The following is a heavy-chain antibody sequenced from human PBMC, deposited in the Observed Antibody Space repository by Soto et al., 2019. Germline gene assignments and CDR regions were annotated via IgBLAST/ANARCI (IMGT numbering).Heavy chain of an antibody. V-gene: IGHV4-59*01. CDR1: GGSISSYY. J-gene: IGHJ3*02. Sequence: SETLSLTCTVSGGSISSYYWSWIRQPPGKGLEWIGYIYYSGSTNYNPSLKSRVTISVDTSKNQFSLKLSSVTAADTAVYYCARYNWNDVLAFDIWVQGTMVT. CDR3: ARYNWNDVLAFDI. CDR2: IYYSGST. D-gene: IGHD1-1*01.